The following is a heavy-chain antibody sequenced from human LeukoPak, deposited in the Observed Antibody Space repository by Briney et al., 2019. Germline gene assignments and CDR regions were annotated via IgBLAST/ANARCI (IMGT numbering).Heavy chain of an antibody. Sequence: PGGSLGLSCAASGFTFSNHYMSWIRQAPGKGLEWVSYISSSGSIIYYAGSVKGRFTISRDNAKSSLYLQMNSLKAEDTAVYYCARVRFGESAWVYHFDYWGQGTLVTVSS. CDR3: ARVRFGESAWVYHFDY. CDR2: ISSSGSII. CDR1: GFTFSNHY. D-gene: IGHD3-10*01. J-gene: IGHJ4*02. V-gene: IGHV3-11*01.